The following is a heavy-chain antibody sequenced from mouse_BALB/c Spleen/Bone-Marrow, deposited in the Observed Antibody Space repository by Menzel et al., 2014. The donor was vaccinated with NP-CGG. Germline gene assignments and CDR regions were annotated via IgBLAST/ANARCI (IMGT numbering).Heavy chain of an antibody. CDR2: TNPYNDGT. CDR1: GYFYTGYT. D-gene: IGHD2-3*01. J-gene: IGHJ4*01. CDR3: ARGENDNYYPSYDMDY. Sequence: LQQSRPDLVKPSVSMKISCNSSGYFYTGYTMNRVKQGNGKNLEWIGLTNPYNDGTTSNQKSKGKAPLTVVKSSSTAYMXLLSLTSEDSAVYYCARGENDNYYPSYDMDYWCKITSVPVST. V-gene: IGHV1-26*01.